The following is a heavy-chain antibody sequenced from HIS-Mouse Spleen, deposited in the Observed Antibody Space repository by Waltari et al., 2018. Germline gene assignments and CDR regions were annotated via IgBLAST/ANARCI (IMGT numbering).Heavy chain of an antibody. D-gene: IGHD6-13*01. CDR2: IYYSGST. CDR1: GGSISSSSYY. J-gene: IGHJ2*01. CDR3: AREIPYSSSWYDWYFDL. Sequence: QLQLQESGPGLVKPSETLSLTRTVSGGSISSSSYYSGWSRQPPGQGLEWIGSIYYSGSTYYNPSLKSRVTISVDTSKNQFSLKLSSVTAADTAVYYCAREIPYSSSWYDWYFDLWGRGTLVTVSS. V-gene: IGHV4-39*07.